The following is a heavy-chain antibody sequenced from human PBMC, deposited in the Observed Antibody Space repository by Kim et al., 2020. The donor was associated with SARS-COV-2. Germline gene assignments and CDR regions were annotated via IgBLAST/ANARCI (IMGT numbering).Heavy chain of an antibody. CDR3: ARAPSIVVVITTYFDY. Sequence: KFQGRDTITRDTSASTAYMELSSLRSEDTAVYYCARAPSIVVVITTYFDYWGQGTLVTVSS. D-gene: IGHD3-22*01. J-gene: IGHJ4*02. V-gene: IGHV1-3*01.